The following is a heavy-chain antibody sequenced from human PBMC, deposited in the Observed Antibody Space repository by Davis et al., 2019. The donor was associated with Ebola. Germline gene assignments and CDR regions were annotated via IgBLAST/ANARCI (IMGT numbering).Heavy chain of an antibody. V-gene: IGHV1-18*01. CDR1: GYTFTSYT. CDR2: ISAYNGNT. J-gene: IGHJ3*02. Sequence: ASVKVSCKASGYTFTSYTISWVRQAPGQGLEWMGWISAYNGNTNYAQKLQGRVTMTTDTSTSTAYMELRSLRSDDTAVYYCARDFGNYYDSSGYYYRWDDAFDIWGQGTMVTVSS. CDR3: ARDFGNYYDSSGYYYRWDDAFDI. D-gene: IGHD3-22*01.